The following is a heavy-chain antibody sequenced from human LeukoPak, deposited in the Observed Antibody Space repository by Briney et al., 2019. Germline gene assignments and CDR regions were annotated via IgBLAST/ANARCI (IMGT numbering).Heavy chain of an antibody. Sequence: PGGSLRLSCAASGFTFSSYAMHWVRQAPGKGLEWVAVISYDGSNKYYADSVKGRFTISRDNSKNTLYLQMNSLRAEDTAVYYCARDLYSSSLGRYWGQGTLVTVSS. D-gene: IGHD6-13*01. V-gene: IGHV3-30-3*01. J-gene: IGHJ4*02. CDR1: GFTFSSYA. CDR3: ARDLYSSSLGRY. CDR2: ISYDGSNK.